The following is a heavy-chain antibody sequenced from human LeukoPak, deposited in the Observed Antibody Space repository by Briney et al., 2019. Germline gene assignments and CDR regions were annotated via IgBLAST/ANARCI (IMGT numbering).Heavy chain of an antibody. J-gene: IGHJ4*02. CDR1: GFTFSTYA. V-gene: IGHV3-33*01. CDR3: ARSQYCSGGSCYRLGDY. D-gene: IGHD2-15*01. Sequence: GGSLRLSCAASGFTFSTYAMHWVRQAPGKGLEWVAVIWHDGSNKYYADSVKGRFTISRDNSKNTLYLQMASLRAEDTAVYYCARSQYCSGGSCYRLGDYWGQGTLVTVSS. CDR2: IWHDGSNK.